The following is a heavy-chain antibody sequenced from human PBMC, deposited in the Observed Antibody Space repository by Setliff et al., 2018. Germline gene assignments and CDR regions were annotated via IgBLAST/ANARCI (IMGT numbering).Heavy chain of an antibody. CDR1: GGSLNSGSYY. D-gene: IGHD5-18*01. CDR3: ARDRTAYSYGLDV. CDR2: LHTSGST. J-gene: IGHJ6*02. Sequence: SETLSLTCAVSGGSLNSGSYYWSWIRQSTERGLEWLGRLHTSGSTTYNPALNSRVTMSIDTSKNQLSLKLSSVTAADTAVYYCARDRTAYSYGLDVWGQGTTVTVSS. V-gene: IGHV4-61*02.